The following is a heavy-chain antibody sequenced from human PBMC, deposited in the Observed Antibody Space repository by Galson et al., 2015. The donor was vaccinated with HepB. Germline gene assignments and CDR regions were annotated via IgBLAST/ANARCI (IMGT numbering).Heavy chain of an antibody. CDR3: VKDESVAFVSSDY. CDR2: ISSNGGST. CDR1: GFTFSSYA. J-gene: IGHJ4*02. V-gene: IGHV3-64D*06. D-gene: IGHD6-19*01. Sequence: SLRLSCAASGFTFSSYAMHWVRQAPGKGLEYVSAISSNGGSTYYADSVKGRFTISRDNSKNTLYLQMSSLRAEDTAVYYCVKDESVAFVSSDYWGQGTLVTVSS.